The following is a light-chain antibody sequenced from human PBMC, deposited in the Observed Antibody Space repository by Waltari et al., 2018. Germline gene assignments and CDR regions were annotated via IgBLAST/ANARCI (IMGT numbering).Light chain of an antibody. CDR3: QQYNRYSLLT. J-gene: IGKJ4*02. CDR2: RAS. Sequence: WRASQSVSNCVCWDKQKPGKAPNLLIYRASTVESGVPARFGGRGAETEFTLTISSLQPDDVATYYGQQYNRYSLLTFGGGTKVEIK. CDR1: QSVSNC. V-gene: IGKV1-5*03.